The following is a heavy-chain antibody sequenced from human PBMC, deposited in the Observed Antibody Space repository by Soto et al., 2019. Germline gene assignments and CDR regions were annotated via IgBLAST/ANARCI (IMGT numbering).Heavy chain of an antibody. CDR3: VKLTGSGGK. CDR1: GDSVSSNSAT. CDR2: TYYRSKWSN. Sequence: SQTLSLTCAISGDSVSSNSATWDWIRQSPSRGLEWLGRTYYRSKWSNDYAVSVKSRITITPDTSKNQFSLQLSSVTPEDTAVYYCVKLTGSGGKWGQGTLVTVSS. D-gene: IGHD3-9*01. J-gene: IGHJ4*02. V-gene: IGHV6-1*01.